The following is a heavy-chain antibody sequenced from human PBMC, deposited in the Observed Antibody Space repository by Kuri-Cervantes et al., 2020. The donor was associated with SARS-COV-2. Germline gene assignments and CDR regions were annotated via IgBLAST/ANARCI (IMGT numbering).Heavy chain of an antibody. J-gene: IGHJ4*02. Sequence: GESLKISCAASGFTFSSHTMNWVRQAPGKGLEWVSSISRSSTYIYYADSLKGRFTVSRDNAKNMLFLQMNSLRAEDTAVYYCVRDGDHWNFDYWGQGTLVTVSS. CDR1: GFTFSSHT. CDR3: VRDGDHWNFDY. V-gene: IGHV3-21*01. CDR2: ISRSSTYI. D-gene: IGHD1-1*01.